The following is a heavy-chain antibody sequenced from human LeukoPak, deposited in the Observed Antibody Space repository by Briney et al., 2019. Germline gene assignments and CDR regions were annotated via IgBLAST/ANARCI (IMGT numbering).Heavy chain of an antibody. V-gene: IGHV3-74*01. D-gene: IGHD1-26*01. CDR1: GFTFSSYW. Sequence: GGSLRLSCAASGFTFSSYWMHWVCQAPGEGLVWVSRINTDGSSTNYADSVKGRFTISRDNAKNTLYLQMNSLRAEDTAVYYCARDLMGAPGYWGQGTLVTVSS. J-gene: IGHJ4*02. CDR3: ARDLMGAPGY. CDR2: INTDGSST.